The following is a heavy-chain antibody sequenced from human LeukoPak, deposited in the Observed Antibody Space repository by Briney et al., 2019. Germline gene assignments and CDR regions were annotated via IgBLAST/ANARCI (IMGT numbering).Heavy chain of an antibody. J-gene: IGHJ5*02. CDR3: ATEGVGYYGSGSFQTFDP. CDR2: FDPEDGET. D-gene: IGHD3-10*01. CDR1: GYTLTELS. Sequence: AASVKVSCKVCGYTLTELSMHWVRQAPGKGLEWMGGFDPEDGETIHAQKFQGRVTMTEDTSTDTAYMELSSLRSEGTAVYYCATEGVGYYGSGSFQTFDPWGQGTLVTVSS. V-gene: IGHV1-24*01.